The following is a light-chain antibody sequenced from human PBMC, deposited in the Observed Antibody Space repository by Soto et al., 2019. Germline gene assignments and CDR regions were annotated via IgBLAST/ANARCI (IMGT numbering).Light chain of an antibody. V-gene: IGKV3-15*01. J-gene: IGKJ2*01. CDR1: QSVSTN. CDR2: AAS. Sequence: EIVMTQSPATLSVSPGERDTLSCRASQSVSTNLAWYQQKPGQAPRLLIYAASTRATGIPVRFSGSGSGTEFTLTISSLQSEDFAVYYCQQYNNWPYTFGQGTKLEIK. CDR3: QQYNNWPYT.